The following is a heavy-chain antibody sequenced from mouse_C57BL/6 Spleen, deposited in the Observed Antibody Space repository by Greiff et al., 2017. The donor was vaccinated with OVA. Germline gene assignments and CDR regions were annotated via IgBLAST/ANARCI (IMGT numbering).Heavy chain of an antibody. CDR1: GYTFTSYW. Sequence: QVQLQQPGAELVKPGASVKLSCKASGYTFTSYWMHWVKQRPGQGLEWIGMIHPNSGSTNYNEKFKSKATLTVDKSSSTAYMQLSSLTSEDSAVYYCARYGYGSSYDAMDYWGQGTSVTVSS. D-gene: IGHD1-1*01. J-gene: IGHJ4*01. CDR2: IHPNSGST. V-gene: IGHV1-64*01. CDR3: ARYGYGSSYDAMDY.